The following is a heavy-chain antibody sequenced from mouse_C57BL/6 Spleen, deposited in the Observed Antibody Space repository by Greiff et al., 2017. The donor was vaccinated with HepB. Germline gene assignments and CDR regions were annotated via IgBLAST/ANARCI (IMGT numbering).Heavy chain of an antibody. J-gene: IGHJ2*01. CDR1: GYTFTGYW. CDR2: ILPGSGST. CDR3: ARTITTVVATDYFDY. V-gene: IGHV1-9*01. D-gene: IGHD1-1*01. Sequence: QVQLQQSGAELMKPGASVKLSCKATGYTFTGYWIEWVKQRPGHGLEWIGEILPGSGSTNYNEKFKGKATFTADTSSNTAYMQLSSLTAEDSAIYSCARTITTVVATDYFDYWGQGTTLTVSS.